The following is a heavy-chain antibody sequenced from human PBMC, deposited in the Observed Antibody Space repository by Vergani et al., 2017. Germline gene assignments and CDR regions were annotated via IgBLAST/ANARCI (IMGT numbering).Heavy chain of an antibody. J-gene: IGHJ6*03. V-gene: IGHV4-39*01. CDR1: GGSIRSTFYY. CDR2: IYYSGST. D-gene: IGHD6-13*01. CDR3: ARHKEQLVPGNYYYYHYIDV. Sequence: QLQLQESDPGLVKPSETLSLTCTVPGGSIRSTFYYWGWIRQPPGKGLEWIGTIYYSGSTYYNPSLKSRVTISVDTSKNQFSLKLNSVTAADTAVYYCARHKEQLVPGNYYYYHYIDVWGKGTTVTVSS.